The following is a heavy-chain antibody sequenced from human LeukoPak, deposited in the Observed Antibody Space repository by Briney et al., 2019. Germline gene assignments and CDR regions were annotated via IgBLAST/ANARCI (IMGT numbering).Heavy chain of an antibody. CDR1: GFTFSNYG. J-gene: IGHJ4*02. D-gene: IGHD3-10*01. CDR3: AKVGRARGVTYFDY. Sequence: GGSLRLSCAASGFTFSNYGMHWVRQSPGKGLEWVAVISYDGSNKYCADSVEGRFTISRDNSKNTLYLQMNSLRAEDTAVYYCAKVGRARGVTYFDYWGQGTLVTVSS. V-gene: IGHV3-30*18. CDR2: ISYDGSNK.